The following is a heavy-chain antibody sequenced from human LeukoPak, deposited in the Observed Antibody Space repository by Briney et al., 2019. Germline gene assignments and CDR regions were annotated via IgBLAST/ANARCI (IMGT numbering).Heavy chain of an antibody. D-gene: IGHD5-12*01. CDR2: IYYSGST. Sequence: SETLSLTWTVSGXSISNYYGSWIRQPPGKGLEWIGYIYYSGSTNYKPSLQSRVTISVDTSKNQFSLKLSSVTAEDTAVYYCASSGRVATVGYWGHGTLVTVSS. V-gene: IGHV4-59*01. CDR1: GXSISNYY. J-gene: IGHJ4*01. CDR3: ASSGRVATVGY.